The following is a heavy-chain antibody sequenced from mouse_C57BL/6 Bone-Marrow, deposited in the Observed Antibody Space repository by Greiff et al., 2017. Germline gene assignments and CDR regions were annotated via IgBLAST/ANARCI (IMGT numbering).Heavy chain of an antibody. V-gene: IGHV1-69*01. J-gene: IGHJ2*01. CDR2: IDPSDSYT. Sequence: VQLQQPGAELVMPGASVKLSCKASGYTFTSYWMHWVKQRPGQGLEWIGEIDPSDSYTNYNQKFKGKSTLTVDKSSSTAYMQLSSLTSEDSAVYYCARGTHFDYWGQGTTLTVSS. CDR3: ARGTHFDY. D-gene: IGHD2-14*01. CDR1: GYTFTSYW.